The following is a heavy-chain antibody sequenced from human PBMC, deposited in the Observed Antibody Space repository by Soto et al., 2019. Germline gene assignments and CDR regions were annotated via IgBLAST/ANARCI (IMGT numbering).Heavy chain of an antibody. CDR1: GFTFSSYG. Sequence: GGSLRLSCAASGFTFSSYGMHWVRQAPGKGLEWVAVISYDGSNKYYADSVKGRFTISRDNSKNTLYLQMNSLRAEDTAVYYCAKDRPMGRLAGTFDYWGQGTLVTVSS. D-gene: IGHD6-19*01. V-gene: IGHV3-30*18. CDR3: AKDRPMGRLAGTFDY. CDR2: ISYDGSNK. J-gene: IGHJ4*02.